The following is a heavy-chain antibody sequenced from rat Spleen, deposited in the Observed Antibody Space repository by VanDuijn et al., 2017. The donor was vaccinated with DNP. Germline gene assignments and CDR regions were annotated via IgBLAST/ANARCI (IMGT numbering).Heavy chain of an antibody. Sequence: EVQLVESGGGLVQPGMSMRLSCAASGFTFSDYDMAWVRQAPTKGLEWVASISTGGGNTYYRDSVKGRFTISRDNAKSSLYLQMDSLRSEDTATFYCTTDFERGYWGQGVMVTVSS. CDR3: TTDFERGY. V-gene: IGHV5-25*01. J-gene: IGHJ2*01. D-gene: IGHD1-11*01. CDR2: ISTGGGNT. CDR1: GFTFSDYD.